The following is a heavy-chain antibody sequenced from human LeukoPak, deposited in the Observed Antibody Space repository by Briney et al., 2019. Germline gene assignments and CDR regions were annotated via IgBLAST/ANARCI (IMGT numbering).Heavy chain of an antibody. CDR2: ISGSSTYI. D-gene: IGHD3-3*01. CDR3: ARGSEWSSGVSDY. V-gene: IGHV3-21*01. J-gene: IGHJ4*02. Sequence: GGSLRLSCAASGFTFSICGMNWVRQAPGRGLEWVSSISGSSTYIYYADSVKGRFTISRDNAKNSLYLQMNSLRAEDTAVYYCARGSEWSSGVSDYWGQGTLVTVSS. CDR1: GFTFSICG.